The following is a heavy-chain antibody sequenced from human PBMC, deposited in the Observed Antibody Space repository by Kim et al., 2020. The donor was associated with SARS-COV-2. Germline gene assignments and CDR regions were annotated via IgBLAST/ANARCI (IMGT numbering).Heavy chain of an antibody. CDR3: ARGVGQLLEDYYYYYGMDV. J-gene: IGHJ6*02. Sequence: RVTISVDTSKNQFSLKLSSVTAADTAVYYCARGVGQLLEDYYYYYGMDVWGQGTTVTVSS. V-gene: IGHV4-59*09. D-gene: IGHD2-2*01.